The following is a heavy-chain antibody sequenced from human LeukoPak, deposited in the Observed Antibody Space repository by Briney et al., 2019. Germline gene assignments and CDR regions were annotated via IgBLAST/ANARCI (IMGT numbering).Heavy chain of an antibody. CDR3: ARVPDYGDYPPDC. V-gene: IGHV3-21*01. CDR1: GFTFSTYS. CDR2: ISSNSRYK. J-gene: IGHJ4*02. D-gene: IGHD4-17*01. Sequence: PGGSLRLSCAASGFTFSTYSMNWFRQAPGKGLEWVSSISSNSRYKYYADSVKGRFTISRDNAKNSLYLQMNSLRVEDTAVYYCARVPDYGDYPPDCWGQGTLVTVSS.